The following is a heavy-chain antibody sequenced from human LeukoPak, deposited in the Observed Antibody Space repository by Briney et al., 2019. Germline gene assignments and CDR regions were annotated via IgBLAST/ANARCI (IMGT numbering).Heavy chain of an antibody. D-gene: IGHD3-22*01. CDR2: INHSGST. V-gene: IGHV4-34*01. CDR1: GGSFSGYY. J-gene: IGHJ4*02. CDR3: ARGRTWAMIVVVKGPYYFDY. Sequence: SETPSLTCAVYGGSFSGYYWSWIRQPPGKGLEWIGEINHSGSTNYNPSLKSRVTISVDTSKNQFSLKLSSVTAADTAVYYCARGRTWAMIVVVKGPYYFDYWGQGTLVTVSS.